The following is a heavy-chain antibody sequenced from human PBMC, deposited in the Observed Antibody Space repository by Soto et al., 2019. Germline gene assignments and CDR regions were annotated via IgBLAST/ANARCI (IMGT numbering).Heavy chain of an antibody. V-gene: IGHV5-10-1*01. Sequence: GAALTISGKGSGYSLTSYWISWVRQMPGKGLEWMGRIDPSDSYTNYSPSFQGHVTISADKSISTAYLQWSSLKASDTAMYYCARPGVAVADDDYYGMEVWGQGSTVTVSS. CDR2: IDPSDSYT. CDR1: GYSLTSYW. CDR3: ARPGVAVADDDYYGMEV. D-gene: IGHD6-19*01. J-gene: IGHJ6*02.